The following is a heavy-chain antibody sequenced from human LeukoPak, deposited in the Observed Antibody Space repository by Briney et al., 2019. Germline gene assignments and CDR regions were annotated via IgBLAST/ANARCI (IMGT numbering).Heavy chain of an antibody. CDR1: GFTVSSNY. D-gene: IGHD4-17*01. Sequence: GGSLRLSCAASGFTVSSNYMSWVRQAPGKGLEWVSVIYSGGSTYYADSVKGRFTISRDNSKNTLYLQMNGLRAEDTAVYYCAKALYGDYEIDYWGQGTLVTVSS. CDR2: IYSGGST. CDR3: AKALYGDYEIDY. J-gene: IGHJ4*02. V-gene: IGHV3-66*02.